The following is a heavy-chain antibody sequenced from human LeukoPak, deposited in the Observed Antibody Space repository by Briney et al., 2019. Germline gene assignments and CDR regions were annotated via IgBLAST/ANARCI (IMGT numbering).Heavy chain of an antibody. V-gene: IGHV4-59*02. Sequence: PSETLSLTCTVSGDSVSSYYWAWIRQPQGKELEWIGYIFYGGTTKYNPSLKSRVTMFLDTPKNQFSLKLPSVIAADTAVYFCARRTTITINGAFDIWGPGTMVTVSS. J-gene: IGHJ3*02. CDR3: ARRTTITINGAFDI. D-gene: IGHD5-24*01. CDR2: IFYGGTT. CDR1: GDSVSSYY.